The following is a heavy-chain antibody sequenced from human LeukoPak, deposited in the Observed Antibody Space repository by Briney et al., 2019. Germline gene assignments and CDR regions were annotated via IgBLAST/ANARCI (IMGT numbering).Heavy chain of an antibody. V-gene: IGHV3-66*01. J-gene: IGHJ4*02. CDR3: ARFRITGAIDY. D-gene: IGHD1-20*01. CDR1: GFAFSNYA. CDR2: IFSGGTT. Sequence: PGGSLRLSCAASGFAFSNYAMTWVRQAPGKGLEWVSVIFSGGTTTYGDSVKGRFTISRDNSKNTVDLQMNSLRAEDTAVYYCARFRITGAIDYWGQGTLVTVSS.